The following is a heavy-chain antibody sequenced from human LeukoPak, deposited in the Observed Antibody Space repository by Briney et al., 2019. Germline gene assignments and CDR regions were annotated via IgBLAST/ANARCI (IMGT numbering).Heavy chain of an antibody. CDR1: GYTFTSYY. Sequence: ASVEVSCKASGYTFTSYYMHWVRQAPGQGLEWMGIINPSGGSTSYAQKFQGRVTMTRDTSTSTVYMELSSLRSEDTAVYYCARDLKENVDTATFDYWGQGTLVTVSS. CDR3: ARDLKENVDTATFDY. D-gene: IGHD5-18*01. V-gene: IGHV1-46*01. J-gene: IGHJ4*02. CDR2: INPSGGST.